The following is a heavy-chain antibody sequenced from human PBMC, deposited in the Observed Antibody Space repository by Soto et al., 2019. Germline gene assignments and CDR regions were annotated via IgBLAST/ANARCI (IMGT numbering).Heavy chain of an antibody. Sequence: GASVKGSCKASRITFRRSAVHWRRQAREQPLEWIGRIVVGSGSTTYAQIVKERITITRDMSTSTVYMDLRSLRPEDTAMYYCAADAHQDDFWSSYPYYFYSMDVWGQGTTVTSP. CDR2: IVVGSGST. CDR3: AADAHQDDFWSSYPYYFYSMDV. V-gene: IGHV1-58*01. CDR1: RITFRRSA. J-gene: IGHJ6*02. D-gene: IGHD3-3*01.